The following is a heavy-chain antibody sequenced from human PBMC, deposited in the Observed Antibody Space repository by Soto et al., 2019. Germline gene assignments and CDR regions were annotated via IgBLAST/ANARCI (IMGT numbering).Heavy chain of an antibody. J-gene: IGHJ3*02. V-gene: IGHV3-30*18. CDR2: ISYDGSNK. D-gene: IGHD3-10*01. CDR1: GFTFSSYG. CDR3: AKDLWDGDKSGIAFDI. Sequence: QVQLVESGGGVVQPGRSLRLSCAASGFTFSSYGMHWVRQAPGKGLEWVAVISYDGSNKYYADSVKGRFTISRDNSKNTLYLQMNSLRAEDTAVYYCAKDLWDGDKSGIAFDIWGQGTMVTVSS.